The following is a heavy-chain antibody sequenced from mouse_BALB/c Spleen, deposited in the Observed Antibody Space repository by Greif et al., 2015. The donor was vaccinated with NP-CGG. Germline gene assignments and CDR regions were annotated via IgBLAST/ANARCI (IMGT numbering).Heavy chain of an antibody. J-gene: IGHJ4*01. Sequence: EVQLQQSGAELVRPGALVKLSCKASGFNIKDYYMHWVKQRPEQGLEWIGWIDPENGNTIYDPKFQGKASITADTSSNPAYLQLSSLTSEDTAVYYCARGEVRGGYAMDYWGQGTSVTVSS. CDR1: GFNIKDYY. CDR2: IDPENGNT. V-gene: IGHV14-1*02. D-gene: IGHD2-14*01. CDR3: ARGEVRGGYAMDY.